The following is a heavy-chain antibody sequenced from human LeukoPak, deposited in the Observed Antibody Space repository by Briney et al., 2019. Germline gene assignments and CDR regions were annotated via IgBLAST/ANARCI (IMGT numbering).Heavy chain of an antibody. CDR1: GGSISSSSYY. V-gene: IGHV4-39*07. D-gene: IGHD3-3*01. CDR2: FYHGGST. J-gene: IGHJ4*02. CDR3: ARGMSYDFWSGSNSTPFDY. Sequence: PSETLSLTCTVSGGSISSSSYYWGWIRQPPGKGLEWIGTFYHGGSTYYNPSLKSRVTISVDTSKNQFSLNLTSVTAADTAVYYCARGMSYDFWSGSNSTPFDYWGQGTLVTVSS.